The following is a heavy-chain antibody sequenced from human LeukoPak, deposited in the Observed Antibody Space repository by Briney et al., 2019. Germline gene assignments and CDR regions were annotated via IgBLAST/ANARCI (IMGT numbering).Heavy chain of an antibody. D-gene: IGHD5/OR15-5a*01. V-gene: IGHV1-18*01. J-gene: IGHJ6*03. CDR3: ATVSDHYYYYMDV. Sequence: ASVKVSCKASGYTFTSYGISWVRQAPGQGLEWMGWISAYNGNTNYAQKLQGRVTMTTDTSTSTAYMELSSLRSEDTAVYYCATVSDHYYYYMDVWGKGTTVTVSS. CDR1: GYTFTSYG. CDR2: ISAYNGNT.